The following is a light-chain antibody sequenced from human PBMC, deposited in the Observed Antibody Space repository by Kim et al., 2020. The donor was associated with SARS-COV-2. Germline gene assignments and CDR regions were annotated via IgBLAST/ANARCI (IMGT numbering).Light chain of an antibody. V-gene: IGKV3-15*01. J-gene: IGKJ1*01. CDR3: QQYNNWPRRT. CDR2: GAS. Sequence: SPGERATLSCRASQSVSSNVAWYQQKPGQAPRLLIYGASTRATGIPARCSGSGSGTEFTLTISSLQSEDFAVYYCQQYNNWPRRTFGQGTKVDIK. CDR1: QSVSSN.